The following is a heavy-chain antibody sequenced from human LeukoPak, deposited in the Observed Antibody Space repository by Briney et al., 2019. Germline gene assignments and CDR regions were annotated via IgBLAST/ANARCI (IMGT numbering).Heavy chain of an antibody. CDR2: IIPILGIA. V-gene: IGHV1-69*04. Sequence: GSSVKVSCKTSGGTFSSYAICWVRQAPGQGLEWMGRIIPILGIANYAQKFQDRVTITADKSTSTAYMELSSLRSEDTAVYYCASLQMATMDFDYWGQGTLVTVSS. D-gene: IGHD5-24*01. J-gene: IGHJ4*02. CDR1: GGTFSSYA. CDR3: ASLQMATMDFDY.